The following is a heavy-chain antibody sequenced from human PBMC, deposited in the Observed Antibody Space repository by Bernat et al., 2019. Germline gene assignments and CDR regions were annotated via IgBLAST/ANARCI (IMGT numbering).Heavy chain of an antibody. CDR2: IKSKTDGGTQ. J-gene: IGHJ6*03. D-gene: IGHD2-15*01. CDR1: GFTFSNAW. Sequence: EVQLVESGGGLVKPRGSLRLSCAASGFTFSNAWMSWVRQAPGKGLEWVGRIKSKTDGGTQEYAAPVKGRFTTSRDDSKNTLYLQINRLKTEDTAVYYCTTVGDCSGGSCYSYYYYYKDVWGKGTTVTVSS. V-gene: IGHV3-15*01. CDR3: TTVGDCSGGSCYSYYYYYKDV.